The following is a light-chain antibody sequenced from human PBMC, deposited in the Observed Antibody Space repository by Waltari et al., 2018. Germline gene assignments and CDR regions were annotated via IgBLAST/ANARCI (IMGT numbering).Light chain of an antibody. CDR1: SRHVGGYNY. J-gene: IGLJ2*01. CDR3: SSYTSSSTLSVV. CDR2: DVS. Sequence: QSALTQPASVSGSPGQSITISCTGTSRHVGGYNYVSWYQQHPGKAPKLMIYDVSNRPSGVSNRFSGSKSGNTASLTISGLQAEDEADYYCSSYTSSSTLSVVFGGGTKLTVL. V-gene: IGLV2-14*03.